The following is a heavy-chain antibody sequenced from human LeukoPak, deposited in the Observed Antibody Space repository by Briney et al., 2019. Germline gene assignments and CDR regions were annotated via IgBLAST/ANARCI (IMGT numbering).Heavy chain of an antibody. CDR2: IYYSGST. CDR3: ARDRRIGYCSSTSCLDAFDI. J-gene: IGHJ3*02. D-gene: IGHD2-2*01. Sequence: SETLSLTCAVSGGSISSYYWSWIRQPPGTGLEWIGYIYYSGSTNYNPSLKSRVTISVDTSKNQFSLKLSSVTAADTAVYYCARDRRIGYCSSTSCLDAFDIWGQGTMVTVSS. V-gene: IGHV4-59*01. CDR1: GGSISSYY.